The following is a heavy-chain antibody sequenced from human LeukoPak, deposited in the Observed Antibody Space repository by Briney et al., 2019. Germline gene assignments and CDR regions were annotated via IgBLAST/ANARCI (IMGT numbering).Heavy chain of an antibody. J-gene: IGHJ5*02. V-gene: IGHV3-74*01. CDR1: GFTFTSYW. Sequence: PGGSLCPSHAASGFTFTSYWAHWVRHVPGKGLVWVSRINTDGSSTTYADSVKGRFTVSRDNARNTLYLQMNSLRVEDTAVYYCARTPDGNVAYKYDRWG. CDR3: ARTPDGNVAYKYDR. CDR2: INTDGSST. D-gene: IGHD4-23*01.